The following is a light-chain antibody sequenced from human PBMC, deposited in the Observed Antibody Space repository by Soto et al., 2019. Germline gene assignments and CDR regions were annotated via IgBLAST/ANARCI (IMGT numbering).Light chain of an antibody. CDR3: MQALQTPLT. CDR2: LGS. V-gene: IGKV2-28*01. Sequence: DIVMTQSPLSLPVTPGEPASISCRSSQSLLQSNGYNYLDWYMQKPGQSPHLLIYLGSNRASGVPDRFSVSGSGTDFTLKISRVEAEDVGVYYCMQALQTPLTFGGGTKVEIK. CDR1: QSLLQSNGYNY. J-gene: IGKJ4*01.